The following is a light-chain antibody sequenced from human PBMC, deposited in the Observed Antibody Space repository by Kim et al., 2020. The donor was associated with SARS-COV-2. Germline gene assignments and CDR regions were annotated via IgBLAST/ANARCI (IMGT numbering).Light chain of an antibody. Sequence: PGGSATFTCGSSTGDVTSGHYPYWIQQKPGQAPRTLIYDTRNKHSWTPARFSGSLLGGKAALTLSGAQSEDEADYYCLLTYNGRRVFGGGTQLTVL. CDR2: DTR. CDR1: TGDVTSGHY. J-gene: IGLJ3*02. V-gene: IGLV7-46*01. CDR3: LLTYNGRRV.